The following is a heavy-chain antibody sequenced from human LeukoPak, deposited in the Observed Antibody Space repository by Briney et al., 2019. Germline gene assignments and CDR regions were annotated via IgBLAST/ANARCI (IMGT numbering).Heavy chain of an antibody. D-gene: IGHD3-22*01. CDR2: IYNDGRT. CDR1: GFTVTSNY. Sequence: GGPLRLSCAASGFTVTSNYMSWVRQAPGKGLEWVSVIYNDGRTYYADSVKGRFTISRDNSKNTLYLQMNSLRAEDTAVYYCARESNSGYYLSYWGQGTLVTVSS. J-gene: IGHJ4*02. CDR3: ARESNSGYYLSY. V-gene: IGHV3-66*01.